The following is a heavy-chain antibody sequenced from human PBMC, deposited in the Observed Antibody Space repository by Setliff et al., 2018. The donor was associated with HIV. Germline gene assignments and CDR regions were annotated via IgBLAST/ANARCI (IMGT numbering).Heavy chain of an antibody. Sequence: SETLSLTCTVSGGSFSSSSYYWGWIRQPPGKGLEWIGNIYYSGSTYYNPSLRSRVTISKDTSKNQFSLHLPSVTAADTAVYYCARDTYDRRGYFFGYWGQGTLVTVSS. V-gene: IGHV4-39*07. J-gene: IGHJ4*02. CDR3: ARDTYDRRGYFFGY. D-gene: IGHD3-22*01. CDR1: GGSFSSSSYY. CDR2: IYYSGST.